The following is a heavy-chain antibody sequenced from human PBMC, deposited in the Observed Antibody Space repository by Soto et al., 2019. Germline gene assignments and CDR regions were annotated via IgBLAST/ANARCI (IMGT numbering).Heavy chain of an antibody. V-gene: IGHV3-11*05. CDR2: ISGGSTDT. CDR3: TRDPRDGDY. CDR1: GFSFSDYY. J-gene: IGHJ4*02. Sequence: QVQLVESGGGLVKPGGSLRLSCATSGFSFSDYYMTWIRQAPGKGLELVSYISGGSTDTNYADSVKGRFTISRDNAKNSLYLQMHSLRVEDTAVYYCTRDPRDGDYWGQGTLVTVSP.